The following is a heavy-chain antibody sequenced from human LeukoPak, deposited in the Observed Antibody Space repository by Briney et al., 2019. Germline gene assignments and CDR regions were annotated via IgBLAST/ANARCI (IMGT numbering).Heavy chain of an antibody. V-gene: IGHV4-34*01. CDR2: INHSGST. D-gene: IGHD3-10*01. CDR3: ARGRRITMVRGVIPPHWFDP. J-gene: IGHJ5*02. CDR1: GGSFSGYY. Sequence: SETLSLTCAVYGGSFSGYYWSWIRQPPGKGVEWIGEINHSGSTNYNPSLKSRVTISVDTSKNQFSLKLSSVTAADTAVYYCARGRRITMVRGVIPPHWFDPWGQGTLVTVSS.